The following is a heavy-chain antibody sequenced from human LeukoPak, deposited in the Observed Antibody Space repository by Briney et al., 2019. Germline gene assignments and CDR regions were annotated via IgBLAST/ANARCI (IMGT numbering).Heavy chain of an antibody. CDR1: GYTFTSYG. Sequence: ASVKVSCKASGYTFTSYGLTWVRQAPGQGLEWMGWISAYYGNTNSAQKFQGRVTMTTDTSTSTAYMELRSLTSDDTAVYYCARVVRSADAFDIWGQGTMVTVSS. J-gene: IGHJ3*02. CDR3: ARVVRSADAFDI. CDR2: ISAYYGNT. D-gene: IGHD2-2*01. V-gene: IGHV1-18*01.